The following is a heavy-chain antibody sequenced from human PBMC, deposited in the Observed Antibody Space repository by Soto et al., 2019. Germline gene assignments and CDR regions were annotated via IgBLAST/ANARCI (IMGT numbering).Heavy chain of an antibody. V-gene: IGHV3-74*03. D-gene: IGHD4-4*01. CDR1: GFTFSSYW. CDR3: ARDLDYKVDY. J-gene: IGHJ4*02. CDR2: IDSDGSGI. Sequence: EVQLVESGGGLVQPGGSLRLSCAASGFTFSSYWFHWVRQAPGKGLVWISRIDSDGSGIKYADSVKGRFTISRDDAKNTLYLQMNSLRAEDTAVYYCARDLDYKVDYWGQETLVTVSS.